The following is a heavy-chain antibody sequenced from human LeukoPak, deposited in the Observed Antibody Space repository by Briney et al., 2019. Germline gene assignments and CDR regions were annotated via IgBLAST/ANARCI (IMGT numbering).Heavy chain of an antibody. CDR3: ARTRADTTTFDYFDY. Sequence: QTGGSLRLSCVVSGFTVSTNFMSWVRQAPGERLEWVSVIYSGGSTYYADSVKGRFTISRDNSKNTLYLQMNSLRAEDTAVYYCARTRADTTTFDYFDYWGQGTLVTVSS. J-gene: IGHJ4*02. CDR1: GFTVSTNF. D-gene: IGHD4-11*01. V-gene: IGHV3-53*01. CDR2: IYSGGST.